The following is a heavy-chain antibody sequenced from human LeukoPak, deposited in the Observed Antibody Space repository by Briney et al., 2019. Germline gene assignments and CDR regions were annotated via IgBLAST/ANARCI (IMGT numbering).Heavy chain of an antibody. Sequence: GGSLRLSCAASGFTFSSYSMNWVRQAPGKGLEWVSYISSSSSTIYYADSVKGRFTISRDNARNSLYLQMNSLRAEDTAVYYCAREFLTRSGFYDSSGLNRGCAFDIWGQGTMVTVSS. V-gene: IGHV3-48*04. J-gene: IGHJ3*02. D-gene: IGHD3-22*01. CDR3: AREFLTRSGFYDSSGLNRGCAFDI. CDR1: GFTFSSYS. CDR2: ISSSSSTI.